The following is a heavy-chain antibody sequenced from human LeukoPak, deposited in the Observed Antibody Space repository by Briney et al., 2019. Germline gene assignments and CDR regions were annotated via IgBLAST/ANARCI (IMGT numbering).Heavy chain of an antibody. V-gene: IGHV1-8*03. D-gene: IGHD6-19*01. CDR3: ARGEYSSGWYAYYYYYMDV. J-gene: IGHJ6*03. CDR1: GGTFSSYD. Sequence: GASVKVSCKASGGTFSSYDINWVRQATRQGLEWMGWMNPNSGNTGYAQKFQGRVTITRNTSISTAYMELSSLRSEDTAVYYCARGEYSSGWYAYYYYYMDVWGKGTTVTVSS. CDR2: MNPNSGNT.